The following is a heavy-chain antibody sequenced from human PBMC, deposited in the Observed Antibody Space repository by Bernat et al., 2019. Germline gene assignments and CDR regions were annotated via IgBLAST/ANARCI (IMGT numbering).Heavy chain of an antibody. J-gene: IGHJ4*02. V-gene: IGHV3-66*01. D-gene: IGHD3-10*01. CDR3: ASFYGSGSYYVDY. Sequence: EVQLVESGGGLVQPGGSLRLSCAASGFTVSSNYMSWVRQAPGKGLEWVSVIYSGGATYYADSVKGRFTISRDNSKNTLYLQMNSLRAEDTAVYYCASFYGSGSYYVDYWGQGTLVTVSS. CDR1: GFTVSSNY. CDR2: IYSGGAT.